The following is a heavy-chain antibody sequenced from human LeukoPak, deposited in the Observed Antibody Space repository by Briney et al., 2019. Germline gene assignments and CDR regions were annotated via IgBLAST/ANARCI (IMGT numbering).Heavy chain of an antibody. Sequence: SETLSLTCTVSGGSISSSSYYWGWIRQPPGKGLEWIGSIYYSGSTYYNPSLKSRVTISVDTSKNQFSLRLSSVTAADTAVYYCAILSGSYYYYWGQGTLVTVSS. D-gene: IGHD1-26*01. CDR1: GGSISSSSYY. J-gene: IGHJ4*02. CDR2: IYYSGST. V-gene: IGHV4-39*07. CDR3: AILSGSYYYY.